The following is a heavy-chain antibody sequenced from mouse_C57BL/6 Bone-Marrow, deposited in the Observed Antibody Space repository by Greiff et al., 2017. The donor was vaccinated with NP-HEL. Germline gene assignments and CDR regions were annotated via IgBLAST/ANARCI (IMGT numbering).Heavy chain of an antibody. V-gene: IGHV1-52*01. Sequence: QVQLKQPGAELVRPGSSVKLSCKASGYTFTSYWMHWVKQRPIQGLEWIGNIDPSDSETHYNQKFKDKATLTVDKSSSTAYMQLSSLTSEDSAVYYWERKRACYYGWYFDVWGTGTTVTVSS. CDR1: GYTFTSYW. J-gene: IGHJ1*03. CDR2: IDPSDSET. D-gene: IGHD2-1*01. CDR3: ERKRACYYGWYFDV.